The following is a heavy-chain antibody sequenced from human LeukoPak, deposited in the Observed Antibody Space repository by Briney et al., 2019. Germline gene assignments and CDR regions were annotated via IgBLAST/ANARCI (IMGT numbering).Heavy chain of an antibody. D-gene: IGHD2-15*01. CDR3: ARHFREGSPNFDY. J-gene: IGHJ4*02. CDR2: IYYSGST. CDR1: GGSISXHX. Sequence: CTVSGGSISXHXXSWIXQPPGKXXXXIGYIYYSGSTKYNPSLKSRVTISVDTSKNQFSLKLSSVTAADTAVYYCARHFREGSPNFDYWGQGTLVTVSS. V-gene: IGHV4-59*08.